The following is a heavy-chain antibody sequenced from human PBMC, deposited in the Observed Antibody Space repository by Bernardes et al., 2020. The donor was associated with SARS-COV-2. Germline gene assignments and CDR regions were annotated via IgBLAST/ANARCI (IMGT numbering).Heavy chain of an antibody. CDR3: AKFGLDGDDY. Sequence: GGSLRLSCAAYGFTFDDYAMHWVRQAPGKGLEWVSGISWNSGSIGYADSVKGRFTISRDNAKNSLYLQMNSLRAEDTALYYCAKFGLDGDDYWGQGTLVTVSS. V-gene: IGHV3-9*01. J-gene: IGHJ4*02. CDR1: GFTFDDYA. D-gene: IGHD3-16*01. CDR2: ISWNSGSI.